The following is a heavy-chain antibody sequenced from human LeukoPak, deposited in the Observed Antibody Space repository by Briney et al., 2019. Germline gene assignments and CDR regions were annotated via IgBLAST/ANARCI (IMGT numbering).Heavy chain of an antibody. V-gene: IGHV3-20*04. CDR2: INWNGART. Sequence: GGSLRLSCAASGFTFDDYGMSWVRQAPGKGLEWVSGINWNGARTGYADSVKGRFTISRDNAKNSLNLQMNILRVEDTALYYCARVPVPAAMMDYCGEGTLVTVSS. CDR3: ARVPVPAAMMDY. CDR1: GFTFDDYG. D-gene: IGHD2-2*01. J-gene: IGHJ4*02.